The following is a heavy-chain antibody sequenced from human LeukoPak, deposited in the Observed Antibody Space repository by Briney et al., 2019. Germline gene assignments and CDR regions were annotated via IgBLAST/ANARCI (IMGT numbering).Heavy chain of an antibody. CDR3: ARDRGSSVIDY. Sequence: SETLSLTCTVSGGSISSGGYYWSWIRQHPGKGLEWIGYIYYSGSTYYNLSLKSRVTISVDTSKNQFSLKLSSVTAADTAVYYCARDRGSSVIDYWGQGTLVTVSS. V-gene: IGHV4-31*03. J-gene: IGHJ4*02. CDR2: IYYSGST. CDR1: GGSISSGGYY. D-gene: IGHD6-6*01.